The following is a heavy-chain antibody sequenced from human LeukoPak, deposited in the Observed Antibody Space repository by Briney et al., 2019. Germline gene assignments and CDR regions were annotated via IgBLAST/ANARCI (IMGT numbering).Heavy chain of an antibody. V-gene: IGHV3-30*18. D-gene: IGHD2-15*01. CDR3: AKGRAVVVVAAEFDY. CDR2: ISYDGSNK. Sequence: GGSLRLSCAAYGFTFSSYGMHWVRQAPGKGLEWVAVISYDGSNKYYADSVKGRFTISRDNSKNTLYLQMNSLRAEDTAVYYCAKGRAVVVVAAEFDYWGQGTLVTVSS. J-gene: IGHJ4*02. CDR1: GFTFSSYG.